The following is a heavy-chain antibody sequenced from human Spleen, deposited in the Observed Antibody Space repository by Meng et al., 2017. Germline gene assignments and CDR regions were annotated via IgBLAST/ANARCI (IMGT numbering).Heavy chain of an antibody. CDR1: GGSISSGSYY. D-gene: IGHD3-22*01. J-gene: IGHJ4*02. CDR2: IYTSGST. Sequence: SETLSLTCTVSGGSISSGSYYWSWIRQPAGKGLEWIGRIYTSGSTNYNPSLKSRVTISVDTSENQFSLKLSSVTAADTAVYYCARAYYDSSGYYDSWGQGTLVTVSS. CDR3: ARAYYDSSGYYDS. V-gene: IGHV4-61*02.